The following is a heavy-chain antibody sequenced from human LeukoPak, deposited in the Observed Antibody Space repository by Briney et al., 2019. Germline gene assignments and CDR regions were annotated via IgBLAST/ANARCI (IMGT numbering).Heavy chain of an antibody. CDR3: ASHHPNYYDSFSGFDY. Sequence: GGSLRLSCAASGFTVSSNYMSWVRQAPGKGLEWVSVTYSGGSTYYADSVKDRFTISRDNSKNTLYLQMNSLRAEDTAVYYCASHHPNYYDSFSGFDYWGQGTLVTVSX. CDR2: TYSGGST. D-gene: IGHD3-22*01. CDR1: GFTVSSNY. J-gene: IGHJ4*02. V-gene: IGHV3-66*04.